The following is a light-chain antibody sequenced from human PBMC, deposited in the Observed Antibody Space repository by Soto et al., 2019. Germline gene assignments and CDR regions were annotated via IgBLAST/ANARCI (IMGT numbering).Light chain of an antibody. CDR2: DVS. CDR3: NSYTSSTTVV. CDR1: SSDVGGHNY. V-gene: IGLV2-14*03. J-gene: IGLJ2*01. Sequence: QSVLTQPASVSGSPGQSITISCTGTSSDVGGHNYVSWYQQHPGKAPKLMIYDVSNRPSGVSNRFSGSKSRNTASLTISGLQAEDEADYYCNSYTSSTTVVFGGGTKVTVL.